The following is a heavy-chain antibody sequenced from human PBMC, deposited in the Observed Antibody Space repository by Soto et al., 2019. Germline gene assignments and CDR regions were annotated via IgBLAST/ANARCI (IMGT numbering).Heavy chain of an antibody. CDR2: ISSRSSYI. CDR1: GFTFSSYS. D-gene: IGHD4-4*01. V-gene: IGHV3-21*01. CDR3: ARDSTTVTHYGMDV. Sequence: GGSLRLSCAASGFTFSSYSMNWVRQAPGKGLEWVSSISSRSSYIYYADSVKGRFTISRDNAKNSLYLQMNSLRAEDTAVYYCARDSTTVTHYGMDVWGQGTTVTVSS. J-gene: IGHJ6*02.